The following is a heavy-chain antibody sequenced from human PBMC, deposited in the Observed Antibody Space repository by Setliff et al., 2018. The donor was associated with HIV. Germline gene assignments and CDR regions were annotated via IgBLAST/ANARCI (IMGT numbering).Heavy chain of an antibody. V-gene: IGHV1-69*13. CDR2: ITPIFGTA. CDR3: AREDTAPPDYYYSYMDV. D-gene: IGHD5-18*01. J-gene: IGHJ6*03. CDR1: GGPYNKDS. Sequence: SVKVSCPSSGGPYNKDSINWVRQAPGQGLEWMGGITPIFGTANYAQKFQGRHTITADASTRTAYMELRSLRSDDTAVYYCAREDTAPPDYYYSYMDVWGKGTTVTVSS.